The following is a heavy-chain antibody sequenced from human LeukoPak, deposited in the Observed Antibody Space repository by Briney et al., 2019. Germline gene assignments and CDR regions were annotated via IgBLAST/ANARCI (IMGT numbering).Heavy chain of an antibody. D-gene: IGHD3-3*01. CDR1: GGSFSSYA. CDR2: IIPIFGTA. J-gene: IGHJ6*03. V-gene: IGHV1-69*13. Sequence: SVKVSCKASGGSFSSYAISWVRQAPGQGLEWMGGIIPIFGTANYAQKFQGRVTITADESTSTAYMELSSLRSEDTAVYYCARGGRFYYYYYLDVLGKGTTVTVSS. CDR3: ARGGRFYYYYYLDV.